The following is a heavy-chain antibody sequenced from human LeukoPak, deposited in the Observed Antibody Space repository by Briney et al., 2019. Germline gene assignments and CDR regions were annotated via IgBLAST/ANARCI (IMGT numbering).Heavy chain of an antibody. D-gene: IGHD6-13*01. Sequence: GGSLRLSCAASGFTFSSYWMSWVRQAPGKGLEWVANIKQDGSEKYYVDSVKGRFTISRDNAKNSLYLQMNSLIAEDTAVYYCARRYSSSRYFSNYYYYYGMDVWGQGTTVTVSS. J-gene: IGHJ6*02. CDR3: ARRYSSSRYFSNYYYYYGMDV. CDR2: IKQDGSEK. CDR1: GFTFSSYW. V-gene: IGHV3-7*01.